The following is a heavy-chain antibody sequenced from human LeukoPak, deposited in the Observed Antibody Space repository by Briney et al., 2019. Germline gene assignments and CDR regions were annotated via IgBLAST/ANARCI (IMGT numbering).Heavy chain of an antibody. CDR3: AREHGNSGFDTNWFDP. Sequence: PGRSMRLSCATSGFTFSSYAMHWVRQAPGKGLEWVAVISYDGSNKYYADSVKGRFTISRDNSKNTLYLQMNSLGAEDTAVYYCAREHGNSGFDTNWFDPWGQGTLVTVSS. CDR2: ISYDGSNK. CDR1: GFTFSSYA. J-gene: IGHJ5*02. D-gene: IGHD5-12*01. V-gene: IGHV3-30-3*01.